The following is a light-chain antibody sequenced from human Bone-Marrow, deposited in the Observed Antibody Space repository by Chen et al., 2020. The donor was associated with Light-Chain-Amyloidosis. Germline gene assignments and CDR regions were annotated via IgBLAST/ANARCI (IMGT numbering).Light chain of an antibody. J-gene: IGLJ2*01. V-gene: IGLV3-25*03. Sequence: SSELTPPPSVSVSPGQTARTTCSGDDFPTKYAYWYQQKPGQAPVLVIHRDTERPSGISERFSGSSSGTADTLTISGVQAEDEADYHCQSADSSGTYEVIFGGGTKLTVL. CDR3: QSADSSGTYEVI. CDR1: DFPTKY. CDR2: RDT.